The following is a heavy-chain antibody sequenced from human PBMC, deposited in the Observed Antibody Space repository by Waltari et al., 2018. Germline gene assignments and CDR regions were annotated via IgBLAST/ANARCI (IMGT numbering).Heavy chain of an antibody. Sequence: QVQLQESGPGLVKPSETLSLTCTVSGGSIMSYYWSWIRQSPGKGLEWIGYVYYSGITDYNPSLKSRVIIAGDTSKNQFSLRLSSGTAADTAVYYCARGGITSGDFDYWGQGTLVTVSS. J-gene: IGHJ4*02. CDR2: VYYSGIT. V-gene: IGHV4-59*01. CDR3: ARGGITSGDFDY. CDR1: GGSIMSYY. D-gene: IGHD3-10*01.